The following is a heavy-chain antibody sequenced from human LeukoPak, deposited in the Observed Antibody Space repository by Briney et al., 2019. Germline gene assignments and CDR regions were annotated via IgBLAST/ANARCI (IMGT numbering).Heavy chain of an antibody. D-gene: IGHD2/OR15-2a*01. CDR2: IRPSGDNT. CDR3: AKDMSVTYYFDY. V-gene: IGHV3-23*01. Sequence: TGGSLRLSCAASGFTFSSYDMTWVRQAPGRGLEWVSSIRPSGDNTYYADSVKGRFTISRDNSKNTLYLQMNSLRAEDTAVYYCAKDMSVTYYFDYWGQGTLVTVSS. J-gene: IGHJ4*02. CDR1: GFTFSSYD.